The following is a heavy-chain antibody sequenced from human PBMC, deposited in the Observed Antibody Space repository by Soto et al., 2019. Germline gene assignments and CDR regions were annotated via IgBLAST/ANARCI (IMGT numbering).Heavy chain of an antibody. Sequence: PSETLSLTCAVYGGSFSGYYCSWIRQPPGKGLEWIGEINHSGSTNYNPSLKSRVTISVDTSKNQFSLKLSSVTAADTAVYYCARDHNLVPFDYWGQGTLVTVSS. CDR3: ARDHNLVPFDY. CDR2: INHSGST. CDR1: GGSFSGYY. J-gene: IGHJ4*02. V-gene: IGHV4-34*01. D-gene: IGHD1-1*01.